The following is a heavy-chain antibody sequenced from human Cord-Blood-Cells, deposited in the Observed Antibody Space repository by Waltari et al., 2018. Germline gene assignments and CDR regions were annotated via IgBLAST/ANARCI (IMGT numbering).Heavy chain of an antibody. CDR1: GGTCSSYA. D-gene: IGHD3-22*01. J-gene: IGHJ4*02. CDR2: IIPILGIA. CDR3: ARDPYDSSGYYFDY. Sequence: QVQLVQSGAEVKKPGSSVKVSCKASGGTCSSYAISWVRQAPGQGLEWMGRIIPILGIANYAQKFQGRVTITADKSTSTAYMELSSLRSEDTAVYYCARDPYDSSGYYFDYWGQGTLVTVSS. V-gene: IGHV1-69*09.